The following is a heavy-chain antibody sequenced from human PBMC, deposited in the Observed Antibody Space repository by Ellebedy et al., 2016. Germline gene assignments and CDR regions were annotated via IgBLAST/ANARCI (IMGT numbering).Heavy chain of an antibody. CDR2: IKQDGSEK. CDR3: ARVESSSGYYGTGFDY. D-gene: IGHD3-22*01. Sequence: GGSLRLXXAASGFTFSSYWMGWVRQAPGKGLEWVANIKQDGSEKYYVDSVKGRFTISRDNAKNSLYLQMNSLRAEDTAVYYCARVESSSGYYGTGFDYWGQGTLVTVSS. CDR1: GFTFSSYW. J-gene: IGHJ4*02. V-gene: IGHV3-7*01.